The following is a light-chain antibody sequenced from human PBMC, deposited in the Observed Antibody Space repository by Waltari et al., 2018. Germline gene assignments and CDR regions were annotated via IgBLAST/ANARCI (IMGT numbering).Light chain of an antibody. CDR3: HQYVESPAT. V-gene: IGKV3-20*01. Sequence: EIVLTQSPGTVSLSPGDRATFSCWASQSVSTDLAWSQQKPGQAPRLLIYHASTRATGIPDRFSGSGSGTDFSLTISRLEPEDFAMYYCHQYVESPATFGQGTKVEIK. CDR2: HAS. CDR1: QSVSTD. J-gene: IGKJ1*01.